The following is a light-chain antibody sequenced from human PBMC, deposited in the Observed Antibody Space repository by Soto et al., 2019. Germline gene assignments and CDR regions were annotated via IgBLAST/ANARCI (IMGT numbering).Light chain of an antibody. CDR1: QTISSW. J-gene: IGKJ1*01. V-gene: IGKV1-5*03. CDR3: QQYSSFST. CDR2: RAS. Sequence: DIQMTQSPSTLSGSVGDRVTITCRASQTISSWLAWYQQKPGKAPKLLIYRASSFESGVPSRFSGSGSGTEFTLTISSLQPDDFATYYCQQYSSFSTFGQGTKVELK.